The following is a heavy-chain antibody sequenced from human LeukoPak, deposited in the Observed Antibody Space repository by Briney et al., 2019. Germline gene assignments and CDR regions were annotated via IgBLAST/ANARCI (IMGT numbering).Heavy chain of an antibody. CDR1: GITFSNYS. V-gene: IGHV3-48*02. CDR3: FYYYYGMDV. J-gene: IGHJ6*02. Sequence: GGSLRLSCAASGITFSNYSMNWVRQAPGKGLEWVSYISGSGSTIYYADSVKGRFTISRDNAKNSLYLQMNSLRDEDTAVYYCFYYYYGMDVWGQGTTVTVSS. CDR2: ISGSGSTI.